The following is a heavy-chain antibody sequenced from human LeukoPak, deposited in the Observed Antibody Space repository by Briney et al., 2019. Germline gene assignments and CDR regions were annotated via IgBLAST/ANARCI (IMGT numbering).Heavy chain of an antibody. CDR3: ARSGLRWNWFDP. CDR1: GGSTSSSSYY. J-gene: IGHJ5*02. D-gene: IGHD4-23*01. V-gene: IGHV4-39*01. CDR2: IYYSGST. Sequence: PSETLSLTCTVSGGSTSSSSYYWGWIRQPPGKGLEWIGSIYYSGSTYYNPSLKSRVTISVDTSKNQFSLKLSSVTAADTAVYYCARSGLRWNWFDPWGQETLVTVSS.